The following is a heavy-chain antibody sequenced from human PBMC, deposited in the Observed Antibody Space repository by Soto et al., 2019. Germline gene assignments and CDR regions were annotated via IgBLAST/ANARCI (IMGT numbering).Heavy chain of an antibody. CDR1: GFIFSGSA. Sequence: HPGGSLRLSCAASGFIFSGSAMHWVRQAPGRGLEWVGRIRSKASSYATAYAASVNGRFTISRDDSKNTAYLQMNSLKPEDTAVYYCTNKDYWGQGILVTVSS. CDR3: TNKDY. J-gene: IGHJ4*02. CDR2: IRSKASSYAT. V-gene: IGHV3-73*01.